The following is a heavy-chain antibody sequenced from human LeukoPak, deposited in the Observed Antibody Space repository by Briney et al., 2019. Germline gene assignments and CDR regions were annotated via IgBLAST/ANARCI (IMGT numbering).Heavy chain of an antibody. D-gene: IGHD3-10*01. CDR2: MYTSGST. V-gene: IGHV4-4*07. CDR3: ARNQYGSGSPLFDY. Sequence: PSETLSLTCTVSGGSISSYYWSWIRQPAGKGLQWIGRMYTSGSTYYNPSLKSRVTISVDTSKNQFSLRLSSVTAADTAVYYCARNQYGSGSPLFDYWGQGTLVTVSS. CDR1: GGSISSYY. J-gene: IGHJ4*02.